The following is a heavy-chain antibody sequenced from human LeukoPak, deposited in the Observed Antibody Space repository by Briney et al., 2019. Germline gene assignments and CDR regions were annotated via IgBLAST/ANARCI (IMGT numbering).Heavy chain of an antibody. CDR2: IYYSGST. D-gene: IGHD6-13*01. Sequence: PSETLSLTCAVAGGSISSYYWSWIRQPPGKGLEWIGYIYYSGSTNYNPSLKSRVTISVDTSKNQFSLKLSSVTAADTAVYYCARGGSRSSSWFYFDYWGQGFLVTVSS. CDR3: ARGGSRSSSWFYFDY. J-gene: IGHJ4*02. V-gene: IGHV4-59*01. CDR1: GGSISSYY.